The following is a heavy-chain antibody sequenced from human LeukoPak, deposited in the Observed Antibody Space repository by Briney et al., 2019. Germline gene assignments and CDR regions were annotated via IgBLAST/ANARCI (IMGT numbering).Heavy chain of an antibody. D-gene: IGHD6-19*01. Sequence: PGGSLRLSCAASGFTFSSYGMPWVRQAPGKGLEWVAVIWYDGSNKYYADSVKGRFTISRDNSKNTLYLQMNSLRAEDTAVYYCARGDPGIAVAGTDSSYGMDVWGQGTTVTVSS. J-gene: IGHJ6*02. CDR1: GFTFSSYG. V-gene: IGHV3-33*01. CDR3: ARGDPGIAVAGTDSSYGMDV. CDR2: IWYDGSNK.